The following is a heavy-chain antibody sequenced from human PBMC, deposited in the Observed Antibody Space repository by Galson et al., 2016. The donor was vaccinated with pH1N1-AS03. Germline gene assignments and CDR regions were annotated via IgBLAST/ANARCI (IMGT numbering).Heavy chain of an antibody. D-gene: IGHD3-9*01. Sequence: SLRLSCAASGFAVSDYYVSWVRQAPGKGLDWVSIINREETGYYSASVQGRFTIARDSSNNVVYLQMNALRPDDRAGYYCAKGRGFILDSRGQGTLVTVSS. CDR2: INREETG. CDR3: AKGRGFILDS. CDR1: GFAVSDYY. V-gene: IGHV3-53*05. J-gene: IGHJ4*02.